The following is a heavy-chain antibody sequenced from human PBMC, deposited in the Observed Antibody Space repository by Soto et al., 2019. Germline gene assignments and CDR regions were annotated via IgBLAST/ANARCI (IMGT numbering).Heavy chain of an antibody. D-gene: IGHD5-18*01. J-gene: IGHJ6*02. Sequence: PGESLKISCKGSGYSFTSYWISWVRQMPGKGLEWMGRIDPSDSYTNYSPSFQGHVTISADKSISTAYLQWSSLKASDTAMYYCERLATKEQLWTLYYYYYGMDVWGQGTTVTVSS. CDR3: ERLATKEQLWTLYYYYYGMDV. CDR1: GYSFTSYW. V-gene: IGHV5-10-1*01. CDR2: IDPSDSYT.